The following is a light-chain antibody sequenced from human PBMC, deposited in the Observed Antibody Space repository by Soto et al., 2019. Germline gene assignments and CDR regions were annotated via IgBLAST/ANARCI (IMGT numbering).Light chain of an antibody. J-gene: IGKJ1*01. CDR1: QSFSRW. Sequence: DIQMTQSPSTLSASVGDRVTITCRASQSFSRWLAWYQQKPGKAPKLLIYDASSLERGVPSRFSGSGSGKEFTLTISGLKPDDFATYYCQHSNTYSRTLGQGTKVDTK. V-gene: IGKV1-5*01. CDR2: DAS. CDR3: QHSNTYSRT.